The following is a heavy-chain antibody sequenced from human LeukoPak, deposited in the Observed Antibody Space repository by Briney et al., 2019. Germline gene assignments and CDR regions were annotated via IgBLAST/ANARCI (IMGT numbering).Heavy chain of an antibody. Sequence: TGGSLRLSCAASGFTFSSYSMNWVRQAPGKGLEWVSSISSSSSYIYYADSVKGRFTISRDNAKNSLYLQMNSLRAEDTAVYYCARRDIVATRNAFDIWGQGTMVTVSS. V-gene: IGHV3-21*01. CDR2: ISSSSSYI. CDR1: GFTFSSYS. J-gene: IGHJ3*02. D-gene: IGHD5-12*01. CDR3: ARRDIVATRNAFDI.